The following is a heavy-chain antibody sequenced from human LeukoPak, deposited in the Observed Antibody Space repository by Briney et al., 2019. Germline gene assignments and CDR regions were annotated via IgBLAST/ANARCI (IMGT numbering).Heavy chain of an antibody. J-gene: IGHJ4*02. CDR1: GGSISSSSHY. CDR2: IYLSGTT. D-gene: IGHD1-1*01. V-gene: IGHV4-39*01. Sequence: PSETLSLTCTVSGGSISSSSHYWGWIRQPPGKGLEWIATIYLSGTTHYNPSLASRVTISLDTSKNQFSLKLGSVTAADTAVYYCARRSTHATTGYDYWGQGTLVTVSS. CDR3: ARRSTHATTGYDY.